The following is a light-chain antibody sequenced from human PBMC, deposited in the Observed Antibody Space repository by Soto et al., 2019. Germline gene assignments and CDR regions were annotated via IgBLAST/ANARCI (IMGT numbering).Light chain of an antibody. CDR3: QQYNSYSWT. V-gene: IGKV1-5*03. CDR2: QAS. CDR1: QSISTW. Sequence: DIPMTQSPSTLSASVLDRVTITCRASQSISTWLAWYQQKPGQAPKLLIYQASSLEGGVPSRFSGSGSGTEFTLTISSLQPDDFATYYCQQYNSYSWTFGQGTKVEIK. J-gene: IGKJ1*01.